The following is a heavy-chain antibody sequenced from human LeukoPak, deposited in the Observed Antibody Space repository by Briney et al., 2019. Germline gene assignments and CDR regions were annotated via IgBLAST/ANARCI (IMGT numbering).Heavy chain of an antibody. CDR1: GASVSSYY. J-gene: IGHJ3*02. Sequence: SETLSLTCTVSGASVSSYYWSWIRQPPGRGLEWIGYLSHRGSSDSNPSLKSRVTILVDTSKNQFSLKLTSVTAADTAVYYCARARYANAWYAFDIWGQGTMVTVSS. CDR3: ARARYANAWYAFDI. V-gene: IGHV4-59*02. CDR2: LSHRGSS. D-gene: IGHD2-2*01.